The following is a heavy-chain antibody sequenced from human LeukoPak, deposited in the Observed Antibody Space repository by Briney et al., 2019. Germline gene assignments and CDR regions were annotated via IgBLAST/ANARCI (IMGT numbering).Heavy chain of an antibody. CDR1: AFTFSNYG. D-gene: IGHD2-2*01. V-gene: IGHV3-30*18. CDR2: ISYDGSNK. J-gene: IGHJ4*02. Sequence: PGGSLRLSCAASAFTFSNYGMHWVRQAPGKGLEWVAVISYDGSNKYYADSVKGRFTISRDNSKNTLYLQMNSLRAEDTAVYYCAKGRAMLPFWGQGTLVTVSS. CDR3: AKGRAMLPF.